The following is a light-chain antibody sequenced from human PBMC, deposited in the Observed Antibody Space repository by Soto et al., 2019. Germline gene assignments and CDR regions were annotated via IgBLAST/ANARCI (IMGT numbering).Light chain of an antibody. CDR1: QSVSSN. V-gene: IGKV3-15*01. J-gene: IGKJ1*01. CDR2: GAS. CDR3: QQYNNWVT. Sequence: EIVMTQSPATLSESPGGRATLSCRASQSVSSNLAWYQQRPGQAPRLLIYGASTRATGIPARFSGSGSGTEFTLTISSLQSEDFAVYYCQQYNNWVTFGQGTKVEIK.